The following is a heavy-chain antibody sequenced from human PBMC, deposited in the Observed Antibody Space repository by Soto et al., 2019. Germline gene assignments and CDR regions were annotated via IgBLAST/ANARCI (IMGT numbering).Heavy chain of an antibody. CDR1: GFNFKSYS. CDR3: ARGSGSSFQTHMDV. J-gene: IGHJ6*02. D-gene: IGHD3-10*01. Sequence: PGGSLRLSCAASGFNFKSYSMTWVRQAPGKGLEWVSSISSSSVNIYYADSMKGRVTISRDNARNSLYLQVNSLKAEDTAVYYCARGSGSSFQTHMDVWGQGTTVTVSS. V-gene: IGHV3-21*01. CDR2: ISSSSVNI.